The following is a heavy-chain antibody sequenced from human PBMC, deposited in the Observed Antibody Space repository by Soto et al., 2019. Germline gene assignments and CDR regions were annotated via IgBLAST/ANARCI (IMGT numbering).Heavy chain of an antibody. J-gene: IGHJ4*02. D-gene: IGHD2-15*01. CDR3: ARVKFAGRGGFDY. Sequence: QVQLQESGPRLVKPSGTLSLTCAVSGYSISLGYYWGWIRQPPGTGLEWIGSIYHSGNTYYNQSLKRRVSISLDTSKNHVFLELTSVTAADTAAYYCARVKFAGRGGFDYWGLGTLVTVSS. CDR2: IYHSGNT. V-gene: IGHV4-38-2*01. CDR1: GYSISLGYY.